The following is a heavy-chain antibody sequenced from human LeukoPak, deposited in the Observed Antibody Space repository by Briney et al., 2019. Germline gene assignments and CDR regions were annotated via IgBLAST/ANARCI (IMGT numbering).Heavy chain of an antibody. Sequence: ASVKVSCKASGYTFTSYGISWVRQAPGQGLEWMGWISAYNGNTNYAQKLQGRVTMTTDTSTSTAYMELRSLRSDDTAVYYCARDAPYDSTYYYYYMDVWGKGTTVTVSS. D-gene: IGHD3-16*01. CDR1: GYTFTSYG. V-gene: IGHV1-18*01. J-gene: IGHJ6*03. CDR3: ARDAPYDSTYYYYYMDV. CDR2: ISAYNGNT.